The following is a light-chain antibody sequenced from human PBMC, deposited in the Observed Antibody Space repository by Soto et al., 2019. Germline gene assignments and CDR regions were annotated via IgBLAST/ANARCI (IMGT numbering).Light chain of an antibody. CDR1: QNDLYSSNKNY. Sequence: DIVMTQSPDSLAVSLGERATINCTSSQNDLYSSNKNYLAWFQQKPGQPPKLLIYWASTRESGVPDRFSGRGSGTDFALTISSLQAEDVAVYYCQQYYSTPWTFGQGTKVEIK. J-gene: IGKJ1*01. V-gene: IGKV4-1*01. CDR3: QQYYSTPWT. CDR2: WAS.